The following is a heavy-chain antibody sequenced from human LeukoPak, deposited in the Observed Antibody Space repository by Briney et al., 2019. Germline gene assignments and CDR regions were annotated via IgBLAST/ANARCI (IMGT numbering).Heavy chain of an antibody. CDR3: VRDPGADSSGWYRGY. J-gene: IGHJ4*02. CDR2: IHAGGST. D-gene: IGHD6-19*01. CDR1: GGSIRSYY. Sequence: PSETLSLTCTVSGGSIRSYYWSWIRQPAGKGLEYIGRIHAGGSTNYNPSLKSRVTMSLDTSKNQFSLKLRSVTAADTAVYYCVRDPGADSSGWYRGYWGQGTLVTVSS. V-gene: IGHV4-4*07.